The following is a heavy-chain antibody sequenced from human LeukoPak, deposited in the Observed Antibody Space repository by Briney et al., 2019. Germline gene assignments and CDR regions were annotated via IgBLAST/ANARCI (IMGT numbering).Heavy chain of an antibody. Sequence: PGGSLRLSCAASGFTFSSYWMHWVRHAPGKGLVWVSRINSDGSSTSYADSVKGRFTISRDNAKNTLYLQMNSLRAEDTAVYYCANGPHLYRDGYNYEEGNYWGQGTLVTVSS. CDR1: GFTFSSYW. CDR3: ANGPHLYRDGYNYEEGNY. J-gene: IGHJ4*02. V-gene: IGHV3-74*01. D-gene: IGHD5-24*01. CDR2: INSDGSST.